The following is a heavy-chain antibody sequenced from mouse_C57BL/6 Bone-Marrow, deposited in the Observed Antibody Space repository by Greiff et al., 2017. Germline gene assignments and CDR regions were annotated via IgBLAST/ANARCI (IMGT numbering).Heavy chain of an antibody. D-gene: IGHD1-1*01. CDR2: INPNNGGT. CDR1: GYTFTDYN. Sequence: VKPGASVKMSCKASGYTFTDYNMHWVKQSHGKSLEWIGYINPNNGGTSYNQKFKGKATLTVNKSSSTAYMELRSLTSEDSAVYYCARNFPITTVVRYAMDYWGQGTSVTVSS. CDR3: ARNFPITTVVRYAMDY. J-gene: IGHJ4*01. V-gene: IGHV1-22*01.